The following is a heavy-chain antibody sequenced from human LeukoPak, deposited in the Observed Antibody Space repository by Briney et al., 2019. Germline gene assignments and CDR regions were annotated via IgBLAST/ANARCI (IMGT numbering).Heavy chain of an antibody. CDR2: ISGSGGST. Sequence: PTGGSLRLSCAASGFTFSSYAMSWVRQAPGKGLEWVSGISGSGGSTYYADSVKGRFTISRDNSKNTLNLQMSSLRVDDTAVYYCAKAASSSWPSYYYGMDVWGQGTTVTVSS. J-gene: IGHJ6*02. CDR3: AKAASSSWPSYYYGMDV. D-gene: IGHD6-13*01. CDR1: GFTFSSYA. V-gene: IGHV3-23*01.